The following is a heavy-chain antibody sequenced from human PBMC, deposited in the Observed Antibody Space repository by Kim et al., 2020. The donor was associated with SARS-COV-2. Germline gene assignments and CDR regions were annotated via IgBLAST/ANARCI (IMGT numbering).Heavy chain of an antibody. Sequence: GGSLRLSCAASGFTFSNAWMNWVRQAPGKGLEWVGRIKSKADGGTTYHAAPMKGRFTIFRDDSENTVYLQMNSLKTEDTAIYYCSTDDHTMGAPYWGQGTLVTVSSDVWGQGTTVTVSS. D-gene: IGHD1-26*01. V-gene: IGHV3-15*01. CDR3: STDDHTMGAPYWGQGTLVTVSSDV. CDR1: GFTFSNAW. CDR2: IKSKADGGTT. J-gene: IGHJ6*02.